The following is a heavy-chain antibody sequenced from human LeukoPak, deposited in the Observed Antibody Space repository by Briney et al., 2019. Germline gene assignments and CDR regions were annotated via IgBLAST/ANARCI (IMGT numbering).Heavy chain of an antibody. J-gene: IGHJ6*03. CDR1: GDSFSSNSAA. Sequence: SQTLSLTCAISGDSFSSNSAAWNWIRQSPSIDLEWQGRTYYSSKWYKDSVVSVKSRITINPDKSKNQFSLQLNSVAPEDTAVYYCTRGSIAYYYMDVWGKGTTVTISS. CDR3: TRGSIAYYYMDV. V-gene: IGHV6-1*01. CDR2: TYYSSKWYK. D-gene: IGHD3-22*01.